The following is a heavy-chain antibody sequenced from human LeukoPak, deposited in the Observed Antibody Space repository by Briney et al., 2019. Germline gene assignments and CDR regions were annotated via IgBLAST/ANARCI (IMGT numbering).Heavy chain of an antibody. D-gene: IGHD4-11*01. CDR1: GGTFSSYA. CDR3: ATTITPGHSDY. V-gene: IGHV1-69*04. J-gene: IGHJ4*02. Sequence: SVKVSCKASGGTFSSYAISWVRQAPGQGHEWMGRIIPILAIANYAQNFQGRVTMTADKSTSTAYMELSSLRSEDTAVYYCATTITPGHSDYWGQGTLVTVSS. CDR2: IIPILAIA.